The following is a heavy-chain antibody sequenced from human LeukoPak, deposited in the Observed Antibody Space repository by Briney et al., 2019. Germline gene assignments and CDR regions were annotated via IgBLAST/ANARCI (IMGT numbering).Heavy chain of an antibody. CDR1: GGTFSSYA. CDR2: IIPILGIA. J-gene: IGHJ4*02. V-gene: IGHV1-69*04. D-gene: IGHD2-2*01. CDR3: AVGYCSSTSCYNYFDY. Sequence: ASVKVSCKASGGTFSSYAISWVRQAPGQGLEWMGRIIPILGIANYAQKFQGRVTITADKSTSTAYMELSRLRSDDTAVYYCAVGYCSSTSCYNYFDYWGQGTLVTVSS.